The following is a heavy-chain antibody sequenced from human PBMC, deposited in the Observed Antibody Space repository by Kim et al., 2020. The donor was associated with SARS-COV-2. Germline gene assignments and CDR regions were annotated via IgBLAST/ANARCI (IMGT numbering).Heavy chain of an antibody. V-gene: IGHV3-23*01. Sequence: GGSLRLSCAASGFTFSSYAMSWVRQAPGKGLEWVSAISGSGGSTYYADSVKGRFTISRDNSKNTLYLQMNSLRAEDTAVYYCAKDYDFWSGSSYYYYYGMDVWGQGTTVTVSS. CDR2: ISGSGGST. CDR3: AKDYDFWSGSSYYYYYGMDV. CDR1: GFTFSSYA. J-gene: IGHJ6*02. D-gene: IGHD3-3*01.